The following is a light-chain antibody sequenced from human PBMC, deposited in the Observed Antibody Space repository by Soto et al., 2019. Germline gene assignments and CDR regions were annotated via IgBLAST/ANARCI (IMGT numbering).Light chain of an antibody. J-gene: IGLJ1*01. CDR3: SSYTSSSTDV. CDR1: SSDVGGYDY. CDR2: EVS. Sequence: QSVLTQPASVSGSPGQSITISCTGTSSDVGGYDYVSWYQHHPGKAPKLTIYEVSNRPSGVSNRFSGSKSGNTASLTISGLQAEDEAEYYCSSYTSSSTDVFGTGTKGIVL. V-gene: IGLV2-14*01.